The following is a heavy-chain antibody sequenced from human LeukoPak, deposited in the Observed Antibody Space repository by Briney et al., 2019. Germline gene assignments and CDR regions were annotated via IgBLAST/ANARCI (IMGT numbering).Heavy chain of an antibody. V-gene: IGHV4-34*01. J-gene: IGHJ5*02. CDR2: INHSGST. CDR3: ARECCSSTSCYAWWFDP. Sequence: SETLSLTCAVYGVSFSSYYWSWIRQPPGKGLEWVGEINHSGSTNYNPSLKSRVTISVDTAKYQFSVKLSSVTAADTAVYYCARECCSSTSCYAWWFDPWGQGTLVTVSS. CDR1: GVSFSSYY. D-gene: IGHD2-2*01.